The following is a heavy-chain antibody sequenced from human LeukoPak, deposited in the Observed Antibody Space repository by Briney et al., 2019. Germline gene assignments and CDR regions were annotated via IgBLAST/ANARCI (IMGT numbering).Heavy chain of an antibody. CDR2: INPSGGST. V-gene: IGHV1-46*01. CDR3: ARDRDTAFGIVVVPAATLGYFDY. CDR1: GYTFTSYY. J-gene: IGHJ4*02. D-gene: IGHD2-2*01. Sequence: ASVKVSCKASGYTFTSYYMHWVRQAPGQGLEWMGIINPSGGSTSYAQKFQGGVTMTRDTSTSTVYMELSSLRSEDTAVYYCARDRDTAFGIVVVPAATLGYFDYWGQGTLVTVSS.